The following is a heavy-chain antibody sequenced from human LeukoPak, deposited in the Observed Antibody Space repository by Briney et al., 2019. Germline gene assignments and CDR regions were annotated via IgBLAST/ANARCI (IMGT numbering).Heavy chain of an antibody. Sequence: GGSLRLSCAASGFTASSNYMSWVRQAPGKGLEWVSVIYRGGSTYYADSVKGRFTSSRDNPKNPLYLQMNSLRAEDTAVYYCARDRTSGYSNWFGPWGHGALVTVSS. CDR3: ARDRTSGYSNWFGP. CDR1: GFTASSNY. D-gene: IGHD5-12*01. CDR2: IYRGGST. V-gene: IGHV3-66*01. J-gene: IGHJ5*02.